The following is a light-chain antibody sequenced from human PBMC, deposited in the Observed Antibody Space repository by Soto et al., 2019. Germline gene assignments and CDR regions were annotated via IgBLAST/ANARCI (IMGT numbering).Light chain of an antibody. CDR2: GAF. CDR3: QQRNIWPPAT. J-gene: IGKJ5*01. V-gene: IGKV3-11*01. CDR1: PSVPNY. Sequence: EIVLTQSPATLSLSPGERATLSCRASPSVPNYLAWYQQKPGQAPRLLIYGAFNRATGIPARFSGSGSGADFTLTISSLEPEDFAVYYCQQRNIWPPATFGQGTRLEIK.